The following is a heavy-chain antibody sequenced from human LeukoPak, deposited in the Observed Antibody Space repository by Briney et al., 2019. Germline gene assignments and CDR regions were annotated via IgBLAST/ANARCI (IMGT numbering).Heavy chain of an antibody. CDR2: IVVGSGNT. CDR3: ASQTVRGITGTHDAFDI. V-gene: IGHV1-58*02. CDR1: GFTFTSSA. D-gene: IGHD1-20*01. J-gene: IGHJ3*02. Sequence: SVKVSCKASGFTFTSSAMQWVRQARGQRLQWIGWIVVGSGNTNYAQKFQERVTITRDMSTSTAYMELSSLRSEDTAVYYWASQTVRGITGTHDAFDIWGQGTMVTVSS.